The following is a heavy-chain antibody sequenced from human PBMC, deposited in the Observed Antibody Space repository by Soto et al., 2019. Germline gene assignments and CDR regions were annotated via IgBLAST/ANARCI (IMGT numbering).Heavy chain of an antibody. D-gene: IGHD7-27*01. Sequence: PSETLSLTCAVSGGSISSSNWWSWVRQPPGKGLEWIGHIYHSGSTNYSPSLKSRVTISADTSETQFSLKLNSVSAADTAVYYCARGPSGDKVDYWGQGIQVTVSS. V-gene: IGHV4-4*02. J-gene: IGHJ4*02. CDR2: IYHSGST. CDR1: GGSISSSNW. CDR3: ARGPSGDKVDY.